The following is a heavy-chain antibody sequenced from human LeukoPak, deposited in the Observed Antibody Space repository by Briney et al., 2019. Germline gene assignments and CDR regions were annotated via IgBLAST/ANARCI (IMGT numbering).Heavy chain of an antibody. V-gene: IGHV3-7*01. CDR1: GFTFSSYW. CDR3: ARIGYSSSCFDY. J-gene: IGHJ4*02. CDR2: IKQDGSEK. D-gene: IGHD6-13*01. Sequence: GGSLRLSCAASGFTFSSYWMSWVRQTPGKGLEWVANIKQDGSEKDYVDSMKGRFTTSRDNAKNSVYLQMNSLRAEDTAVYYCARIGYSSSCFDYWGQGTVVTVSS.